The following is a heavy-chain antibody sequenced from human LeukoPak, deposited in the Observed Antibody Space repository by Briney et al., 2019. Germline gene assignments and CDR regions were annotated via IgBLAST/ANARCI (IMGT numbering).Heavy chain of an antibody. J-gene: IGHJ4*02. Sequence: ASVKVSCKASGYTFTHYGVSWVRQAPGQGLEWVGWVTAYKGRTDYAQKLQGRVTMTTDTSTSTYYMELSSLRSEDTAVHYCATDISQDNWNYGNYFDYWRQGTLVTVSS. CDR3: ATDISQDNWNYGNYFDY. V-gene: IGHV1-18*01. D-gene: IGHD1-7*01. CDR2: VTAYKGRT. CDR1: GYTFTHYG.